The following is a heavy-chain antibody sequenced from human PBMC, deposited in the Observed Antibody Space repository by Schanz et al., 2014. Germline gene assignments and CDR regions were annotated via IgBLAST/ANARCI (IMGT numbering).Heavy chain of an antibody. Sequence: EMQLLESGGGLAQPGGSLRLSCAASGFKFTDYAMTWVRQAPGKGLEWVSTISGTSENTYYADSVKGRVTISRDNSRNTLFLQMRKLRADDTALYYCAKGKSEVRGIILDYWGQGTMVVVSS. V-gene: IGHV3-23*01. CDR2: ISGTSENT. CDR3: AKGKSEVRGIILDY. CDR1: GFKFTDYA. D-gene: IGHD3-10*01. J-gene: IGHJ4*02.